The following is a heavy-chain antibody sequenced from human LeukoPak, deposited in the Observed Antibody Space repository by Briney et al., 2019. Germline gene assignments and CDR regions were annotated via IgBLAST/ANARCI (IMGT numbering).Heavy chain of an antibody. CDR1: GFTFRTYA. D-gene: IGHD2-15*01. CDR3: ARDPYYCSGGSCYSGVYYYYGMDV. Sequence: GGSLRLSCAASGFTFRTYAMSWVRQAPGKGLEWVAVISYDGSNKYYADSVKGRFTISRDNSKNTLYLQMNSLRAEDTAVYYCARDPYYCSGGSCYSGVYYYYGMDVWGQGTTVTVSS. J-gene: IGHJ6*02. CDR2: ISYDGSNK. V-gene: IGHV3-30*04.